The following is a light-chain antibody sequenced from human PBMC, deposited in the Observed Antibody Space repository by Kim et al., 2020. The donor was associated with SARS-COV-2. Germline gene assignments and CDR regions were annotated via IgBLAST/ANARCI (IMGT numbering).Light chain of an antibody. V-gene: IGLV2-14*01. CDR2: DVS. CDR1: SCTFGGYIY. CDR3: SSYTCSSTRV. J-gene: IGLJ3*02. Sequence: QSALTQPASVSGSPGQSITISCTGTSCTFGGYIYVSWYQQHPGKAPKLMIYDVSKRPYGVSIRFSGAKCANTSSLTISGLQAEDEADYYCSSYTCSSTRVFGGGTQLTVL.